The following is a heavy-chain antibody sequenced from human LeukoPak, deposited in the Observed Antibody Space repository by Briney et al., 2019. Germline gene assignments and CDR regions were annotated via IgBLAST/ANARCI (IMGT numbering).Heavy chain of an antibody. CDR1: GGSISSYY. V-gene: IGHV4-59*01. CDR2: IYYSGST. J-gene: IGHJ4*02. Sequence: TSETLSLTRTVFGGSISSYYWSWIRQPPGKGLEWIGYIYYSGSTNYNPSLKSRVTISVDTSKNQFSLKLSSVTAADTAVYYCARGFMDYDILTEYYFDYWGQGTLVTVSS. D-gene: IGHD3-9*01. CDR3: ARGFMDYDILTEYYFDY.